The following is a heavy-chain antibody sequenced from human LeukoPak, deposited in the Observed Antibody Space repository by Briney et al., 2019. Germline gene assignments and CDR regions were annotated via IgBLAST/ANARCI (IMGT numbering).Heavy chain of an antibody. CDR3: ASLSVDTRDY. CDR1: GYSFTTHW. Sequence: GESLKISCKASGYSFTTHWIGWVRQMPGKGLEWMGIIYPGDSDTRYSPSFQGQVTISADKSISTAYLQWSSLKASDTAMYYCASLSVDTRDYWGQGTLVTVSS. D-gene: IGHD5-18*01. J-gene: IGHJ4*02. V-gene: IGHV5-51*01. CDR2: IYPGDSDT.